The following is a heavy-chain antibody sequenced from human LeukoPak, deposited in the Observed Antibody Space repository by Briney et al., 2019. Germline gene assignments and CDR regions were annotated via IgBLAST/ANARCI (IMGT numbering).Heavy chain of an antibody. CDR1: GFTFSSYG. CDR2: ISYDGSNK. D-gene: IGHD3-22*01. V-gene: IGHV3-30*18. CDR3: AKGHYYDSSGYYWRDY. Sequence: GGSLRLSCAASGFTFSSYGMHWVRQAPGKGLEWVAVISYDGSNKYYADPVKGRFTISRDNSKNTLYLQMNSLRAEDTAVYYCAKGHYYDSSGYYWRDYWGQGTLVTVSS. J-gene: IGHJ4*02.